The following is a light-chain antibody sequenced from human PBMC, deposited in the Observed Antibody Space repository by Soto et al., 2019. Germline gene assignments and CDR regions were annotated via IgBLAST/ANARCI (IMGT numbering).Light chain of an antibody. CDR3: QQYGSSPVA. V-gene: IGKV3-20*01. CDR2: GAS. Sequence: NLVTLSAVTVSLNRGERATLSCRASQSVSNYLTWYQQKPGQAPRLLIYGASSRATGIPDRFSGSGSGTDFTLTISRLEPEDFAVYYCQQYGSSPVAFGQGTNVDIK. CDR1: QSVSNY. J-gene: IGKJ1*01.